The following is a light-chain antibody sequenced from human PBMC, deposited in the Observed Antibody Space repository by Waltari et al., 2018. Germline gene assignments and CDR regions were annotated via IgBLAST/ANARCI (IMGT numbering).Light chain of an antibody. CDR3: SSYSTSSSLIL. V-gene: IGLV2-14*03. CDR1: SSDVGGHDY. J-gene: IGLJ2*01. Sequence: QSALSQPASVSGSPGQSITISCTGASSDVGGHDYVSWYQQHPGKAPKLISRDVNNRPSGVSNRFSGSKSGNTASLTISGLQAEDEADYYCSSYSTSSSLILFGEGTKVTVL. CDR2: DVN.